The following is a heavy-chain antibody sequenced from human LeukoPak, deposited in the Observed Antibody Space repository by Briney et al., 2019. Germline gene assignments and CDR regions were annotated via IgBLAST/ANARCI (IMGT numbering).Heavy chain of an antibody. V-gene: IGHV3-64*02. CDR3: ARGLAISSSGWYDTFDY. CDR2: ISTNGDST. J-gene: IGHJ4*02. D-gene: IGHD6-19*01. CDR1: GFTFSNSA. Sequence: PGGSLRLSCAASGFTFSNSAMYWVRQAPGKGLEFVSVISTNGDSTYYADSVKGRFTISRDNSKNTLYLQMGSLRADDMAVYYCARGLAISSSGWYDTFDYWGQGALVTVSS.